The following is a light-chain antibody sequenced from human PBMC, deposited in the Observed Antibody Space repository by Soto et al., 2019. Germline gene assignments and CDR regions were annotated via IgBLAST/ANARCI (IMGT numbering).Light chain of an antibody. V-gene: IGLV2-14*01. Sequence: QSALTQPASMSGSPGQSITISCTGSSGDVGGYIYVSWYQQHPGKAPKLIIYEVSDRPSGVSNRFSGSKSGDTASLTISGLQSEDEAHYYCSSYTTSSTMIFGGGTQLTVL. CDR2: EVS. CDR1: SGDVGGYIY. J-gene: IGLJ2*01. CDR3: SSYTTSSTMI.